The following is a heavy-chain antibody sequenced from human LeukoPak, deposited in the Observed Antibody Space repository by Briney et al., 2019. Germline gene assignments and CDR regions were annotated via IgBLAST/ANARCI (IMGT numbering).Heavy chain of an antibody. D-gene: IGHD6-19*01. CDR1: GYSFTSYW. V-gene: IGHV5-51*01. CDR2: IYPGDSDT. Sequence: GESLKISRKGSGYSFTSYWIGWVRQMPGKGLEWMGIIYPGDSDTRYSPSFQGQVTISADKSISTAYLQWSSLKASDTAMYYCASGPSSGWYEPYFDYWGQGTLVTVSS. J-gene: IGHJ4*02. CDR3: ASGPSSGWYEPYFDY.